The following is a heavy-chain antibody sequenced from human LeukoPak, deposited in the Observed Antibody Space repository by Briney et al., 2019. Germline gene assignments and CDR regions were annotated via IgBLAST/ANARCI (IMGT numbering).Heavy chain of an antibody. V-gene: IGHV1-18*01. Sequence: ASVKVSCKASGYTFTSYGISWVRQAPGQGLEWMGWISAYNGNTNYAQKLQGRVTMTTDTSTSTAYMELRSLRSDDTAVYYCARVDIVLMVYAIYAFDIWGQGTMVTVSS. CDR2: ISAYNGNT. CDR3: ARVDIVLMVYAIYAFDI. J-gene: IGHJ3*02. D-gene: IGHD2-8*01. CDR1: GYTFTSYG.